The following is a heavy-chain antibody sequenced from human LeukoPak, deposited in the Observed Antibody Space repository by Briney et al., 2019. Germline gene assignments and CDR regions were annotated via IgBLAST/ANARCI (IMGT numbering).Heavy chain of an antibody. CDR1: GFTFSGYA. D-gene: IGHD3-3*01. Sequence: GSLRLSCEASGFTFSGYAMYWVRQAPGKGLEWLSSIVSAEGNTYYADSVKGRVTISRDNSKKTLYLQMNDLRDEDTAVYYCARSFYFWSGYFNDAFGVWGQGTSVIVSS. CDR2: IVSAEGNT. J-gene: IGHJ3*01. CDR3: ARSFYFWSGYFNDAFGV. V-gene: IGHV3-23*01.